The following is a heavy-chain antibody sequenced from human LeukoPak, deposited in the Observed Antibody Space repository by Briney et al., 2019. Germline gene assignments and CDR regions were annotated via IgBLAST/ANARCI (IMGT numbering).Heavy chain of an antibody. Sequence: SETLSLTCTVSGGSISSYYWSWIRQPPGKGLEWIGYIHSSGSTPYNPSLRSRVVTSLDTSKNQFSLKLSSVTAADTAVYYCAGLGSYSDCWGQGTLVTVSS. CDR2: IHSSGST. CDR3: AGLGSYSDC. V-gene: IGHV4-4*09. CDR1: GGSISSYY. J-gene: IGHJ4*02. D-gene: IGHD1-26*01.